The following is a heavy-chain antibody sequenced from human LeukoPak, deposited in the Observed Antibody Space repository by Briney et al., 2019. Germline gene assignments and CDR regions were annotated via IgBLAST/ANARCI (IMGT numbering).Heavy chain of an antibody. CDR1: GFTFSNYA. CDR2: ISGSGGYT. D-gene: IGHD2-21*02. V-gene: IGHV3-23*01. J-gene: IGHJ4*02. CDR3: ATASVTAYDY. Sequence: GGSLRLSCAASGFTFSNYAMAWVRQAPGKGLEWVSVISGSGGYTNYADSVKGRFTISRDNSKNTLDLQMNSLRAEDTAVYYCATASVTAYDYWGQGTLVTVSS.